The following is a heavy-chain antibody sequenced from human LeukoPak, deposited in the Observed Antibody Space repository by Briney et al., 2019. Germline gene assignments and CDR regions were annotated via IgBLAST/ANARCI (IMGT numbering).Heavy chain of an antibody. CDR3: ARVGLYSSSWYWTN. Sequence: PSETLSLTCAVSGGSFSGYYWSWIRQPPGKGLEWIGEINHSGSTNYNPSLKSRVTISVDTSKNQFSLKLSSVTAADTAVYYCARVGLYSSSWYWTNWGQGTLVTVSS. D-gene: IGHD6-13*01. V-gene: IGHV4-34*01. J-gene: IGHJ4*02. CDR1: GGSFSGYY. CDR2: INHSGST.